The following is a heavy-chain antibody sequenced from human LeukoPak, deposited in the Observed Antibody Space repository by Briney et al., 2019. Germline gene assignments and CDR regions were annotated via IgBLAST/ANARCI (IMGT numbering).Heavy chain of an antibody. J-gene: IGHJ6*02. Sequence: GGSLRLSCAASGFTFSSYAMSWVRQAPGKGLEWVSAISGSGGSTYYADSVKGRFTISRDNSKNTLYLQMNSLRAEDTAVYYCAKSVNSGSYYGYYYYGMGVWGQGTTVTVSS. D-gene: IGHD1-26*01. CDR3: AKSVNSGSYYGYYYYGMGV. CDR1: GFTFSSYA. V-gene: IGHV3-23*01. CDR2: ISGSGGST.